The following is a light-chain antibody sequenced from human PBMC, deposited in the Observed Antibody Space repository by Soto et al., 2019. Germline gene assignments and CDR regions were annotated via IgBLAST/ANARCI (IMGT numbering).Light chain of an antibody. CDR1: SSNIGAGYD. J-gene: IGLJ2*01. CDR3: QSYDSTLSASVV. V-gene: IGLV1-40*01. Sequence: QSVLTQPTSMSGAPSQRVTISCTGNSSNIGAGYDVHWYQHLPGTAPKLLIYANSNRPSGVPDRFSGSKSGTSASLAITGLQAEDEADYYCQSYDSTLSASVVFGGGTKLTVL. CDR2: ANS.